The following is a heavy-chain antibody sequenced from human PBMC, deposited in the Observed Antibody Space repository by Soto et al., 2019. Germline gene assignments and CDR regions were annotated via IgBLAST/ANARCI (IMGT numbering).Heavy chain of an antibody. D-gene: IGHD2-2*01. CDR1: GFTVSSNY. J-gene: IGHJ6*03. CDR2: IYNGGRT. CDR3: ASHIVVVPAAMYYYMDV. V-gene: IGHV3-53*04. Sequence: GGSLRLSCAASGFTVSSNYMSWVRQAPGKGLEWVSVIYNGGRTYYADSVKGRFTISRQNSKNTLYLQMNSLRAEDTAVYYCASHIVVVPAAMYYYMDVWGKGTTVTVSS.